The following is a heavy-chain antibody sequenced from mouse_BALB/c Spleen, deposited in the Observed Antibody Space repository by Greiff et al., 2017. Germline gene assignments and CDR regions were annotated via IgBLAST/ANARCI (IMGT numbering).Heavy chain of an antibody. CDR1: GYTFTDYA. CDR2: ISTYSGNT. V-gene: IGHV1-67*01. J-gene: IGHJ3*01. Sequence: VQLQQSGPELVRPGVSVKISCKGSGYTFTDYAMHWVKQSHAKSLEWIGVISTYSGNTNYNQKFKGKATMTVDKSSSTAYMQLSSLTSEDSAVYYCASGYGNYDWFAYWGQGTLVTVSA. CDR3: ASGYGNYDWFAY. D-gene: IGHD2-10*02.